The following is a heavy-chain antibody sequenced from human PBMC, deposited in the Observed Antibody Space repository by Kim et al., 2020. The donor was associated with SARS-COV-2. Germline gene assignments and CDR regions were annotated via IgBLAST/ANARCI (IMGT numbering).Heavy chain of an antibody. D-gene: IGHD3-10*01. CDR1: GFTFSSCA. V-gene: IGHV3-30-3*01. CDR3: ARGPWSRLRGVTYSYYGMDV. Sequence: GGSLRLSCAASGFTFSSCAMHWVRQAPGKGLEWVAGISYDGSNKNYADSVKGRFTISRDNSKKTLYLQMNSLRAEDTALYYCARGPWSRLRGVTYSYYGMDVWGQGTTVTVSS. J-gene: IGHJ6*02. CDR2: ISYDGSNK.